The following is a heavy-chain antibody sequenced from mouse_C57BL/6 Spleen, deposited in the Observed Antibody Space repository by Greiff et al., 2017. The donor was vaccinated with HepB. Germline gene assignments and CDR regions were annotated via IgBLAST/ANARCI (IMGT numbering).Heavy chain of an antibody. V-gene: IGHV1-50*01. CDR2: IDPSDSYT. J-gene: IGHJ2*01. CDR3: ASGNYLDY. CDR1: GYTFTSYW. Sequence: QVQLQQPGAELVKPGASVKLSCKASGYTFTSYWMQWVKQRPGQGLEWIGEIDPSDSYTNYNQKFKGKATLTVDTSSSTAYMQLSSLTSEDSAVYYCASGNYLDYWGQGTTLTVSS. D-gene: IGHD1-1*02.